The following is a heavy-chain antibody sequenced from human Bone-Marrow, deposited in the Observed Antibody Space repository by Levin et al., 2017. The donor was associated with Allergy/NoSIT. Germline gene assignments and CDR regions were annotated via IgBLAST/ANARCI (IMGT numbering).Heavy chain of an antibody. CDR2: ISSSSSYI. CDR3: ARDYSSSWYVGY. CDR1: GFTFSSSS. D-gene: IGHD6-13*01. J-gene: IGHJ4*02. V-gene: IGHV3-21*01. Sequence: LSLTCAASGFTFSSSSMNWVRQAPGKGLEWVSSISSSSSYIYYADSVKGRFTISRDNAKNSLYLQMNSLRAEDTAVYYCARDYSSSWYVGYWGQGTLVTVSS.